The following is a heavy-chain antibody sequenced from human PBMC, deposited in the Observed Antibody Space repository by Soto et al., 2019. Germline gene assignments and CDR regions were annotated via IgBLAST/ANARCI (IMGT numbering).Heavy chain of an antibody. J-gene: IGHJ4*02. Sequence: ASVKVSCKASGYTFTGYYMHWVRQAPGQGLEWMGWINPNSGGTNYAQKFQGWVTMTRDTSISKAYIELSRLRSDDTAVYYCAREIYDFWSGYYGKYFDYWGQGTLVTVSS. CDR3: AREIYDFWSGYYGKYFDY. D-gene: IGHD3-3*01. V-gene: IGHV1-2*04. CDR1: GYTFTGYY. CDR2: INPNSGGT.